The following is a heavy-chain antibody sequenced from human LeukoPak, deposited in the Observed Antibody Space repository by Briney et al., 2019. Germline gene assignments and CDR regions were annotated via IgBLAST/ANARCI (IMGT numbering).Heavy chain of an antibody. CDR3: ARDRDYSSWVQNYFDY. V-gene: IGHV1-18*01. CDR1: GYTYTSYG. J-gene: IGHJ4*02. D-gene: IGHD6-6*01. Sequence: ASVKISCKASGYTYTSYGISWVRQAPEQGLEWMGWISAYTGNTNYTQKLQGRVTMTTDTSTTTAYMELRSLRSDDTAVYYCARDRDYSSWVQNYFDYWGQGTLVTVSS. CDR2: ISAYTGNT.